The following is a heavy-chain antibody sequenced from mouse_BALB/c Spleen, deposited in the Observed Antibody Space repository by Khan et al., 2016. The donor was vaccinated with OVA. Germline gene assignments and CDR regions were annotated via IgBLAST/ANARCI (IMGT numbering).Heavy chain of an antibody. D-gene: IGHD2-14*01. CDR2: ISSTGGT. CDR3: ARSLYYSYGYSLDC. J-gene: IGHJ4*01. CDR1: GYSITSDYA. V-gene: IGHV3-2*02. Sequence: QLEESGPGLVKPSQSLSLTCTVTGYSITSDYAWNWIRQFPGNKLEWMGYISSTGGTSYNPYLKSRISLTRDTSKNQFFLQLKSVTAEDTATYDCARSLYYSYGYSLDCWGRGTLVTVSS.